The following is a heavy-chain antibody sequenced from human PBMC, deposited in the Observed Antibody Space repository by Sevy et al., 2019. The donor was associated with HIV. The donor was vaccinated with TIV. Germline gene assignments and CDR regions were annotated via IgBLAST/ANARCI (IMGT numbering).Heavy chain of an antibody. V-gene: IGHV3-30*02. CDR2: IRYDGSNK. CDR3: AKDRVGYYGSGTYYYYYYGMDV. J-gene: IGHJ6*02. D-gene: IGHD3-10*01. CDR1: GFTFSSYG. Sequence: GGSLRLSCAASGFTFSSYGMHWVRQAPGKGLEWVAFIRYDGSNKYYAHSVKGRFTISRDNSKNTLYLQMNSLRAEDTAVYYCAKDRVGYYGSGTYYYYYYGMDVWGQGTTVTVSS.